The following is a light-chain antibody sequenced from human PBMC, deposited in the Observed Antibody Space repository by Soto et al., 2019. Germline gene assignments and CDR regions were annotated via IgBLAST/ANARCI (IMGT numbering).Light chain of an antibody. V-gene: IGKV3-15*01. CDR2: GAS. Sequence: EIVMTQSPATLSASPGERATLSCRASQSVSNNLARYHQNPCQAPRLLIYGASTRATGIPARFSGSGSGTEFTLTISSLQPEDFAVYYCQQYNNWWTFGQGTKVEIK. CDR1: QSVSNN. CDR3: QQYNNWWT. J-gene: IGKJ1*01.